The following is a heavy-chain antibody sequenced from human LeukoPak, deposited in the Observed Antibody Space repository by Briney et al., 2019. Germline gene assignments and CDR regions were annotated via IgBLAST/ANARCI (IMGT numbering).Heavy chain of an antibody. J-gene: IGHJ4*02. Sequence: GSLRLSCAASGFTFSSYAMSWVRQPPGKGLEWIGEINHSGSTNYNPSLKSRVTISVDTSKNQFSLKLSSVTAADTAVYYCASIPRYYDFWSGFHWGQGTLVTVSS. CDR1: GFTFSSYA. D-gene: IGHD3-3*01. V-gene: IGHV4-34*01. CDR3: ASIPRYYDFWSGFH. CDR2: INHSGST.